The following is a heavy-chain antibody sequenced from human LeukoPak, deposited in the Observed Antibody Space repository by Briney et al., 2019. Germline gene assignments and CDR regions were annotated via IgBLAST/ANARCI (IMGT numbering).Heavy chain of an antibody. CDR1: GGSISSGGYY. J-gene: IGHJ3*02. D-gene: IGHD7-27*01. Sequence: PSQTLSLTCTVSGGSISSGGYYWSWIRQPPGKGLEWIGYIYHSGSTYYNPSLKSRVTISVDRSKNQFSLKLSSVTAADTAVYYCAREELGGAFDIWGQGTMVTVSS. V-gene: IGHV4-30-2*01. CDR2: IYHSGST. CDR3: AREELGGAFDI.